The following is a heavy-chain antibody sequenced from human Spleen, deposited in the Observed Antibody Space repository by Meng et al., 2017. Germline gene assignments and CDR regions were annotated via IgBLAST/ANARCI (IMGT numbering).Heavy chain of an antibody. V-gene: IGHV1-69*10. D-gene: IGHD2/OR15-2a*01. CDR3: ARGRGNQPLFDF. J-gene: IGHJ4*02. CDR1: GSSFSTYT. CDR2: LIPVLDKA. Sequence: QVQLVQSGAEVKKPGSSVKVACKTSGSSFSTYTCSWVRQAPGQGLEWMGGLIPVLDKAKSAPRFQDRVTFTADETTSTAYMELSSLTFEDTAVYFCARGRGNQPLFDFWGQGTLVTVSS.